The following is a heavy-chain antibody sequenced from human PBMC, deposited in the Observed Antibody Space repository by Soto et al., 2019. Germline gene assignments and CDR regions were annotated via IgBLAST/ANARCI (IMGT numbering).Heavy chain of an antibody. CDR1: GGSISSGGYY. CDR2: IYYSGRT. CDR3: ARRQRWLQHFDY. V-gene: IGHV4-31*03. Sequence: QVQLQESGPGLVKPSQTLSLTCTVSGGSISSGGYYWSWIRQHPGKGLEWIGYIYYSGRTYYNPSLKSRFTISVDTSKNQFSLKLSSVTAADTAVYYCARRQRWLQHFDYWGQGTLVTVSS. J-gene: IGHJ4*02. D-gene: IGHD5-12*01.